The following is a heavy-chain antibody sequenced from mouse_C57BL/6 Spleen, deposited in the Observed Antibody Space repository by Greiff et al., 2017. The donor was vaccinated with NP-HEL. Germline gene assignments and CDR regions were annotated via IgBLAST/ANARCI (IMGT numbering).Heavy chain of an antibody. CDR2: IYPGSGST. CDR1: GYTFTSYW. CDR3: ARGNDGYCSYYFDY. Sequence: VQLQQPGAELVKPGASVKMSCKASGYTFTSYWITWVKQRPGQGLEWFGDIYPGSGSTNSNEKFKSKATLTVDTSSSTAYMQLSSLTSEDSAVYYCARGNDGYCSYYFDYWGQGTTLTVSS. V-gene: IGHV1-55*01. D-gene: IGHD2-3*01. J-gene: IGHJ2*01.